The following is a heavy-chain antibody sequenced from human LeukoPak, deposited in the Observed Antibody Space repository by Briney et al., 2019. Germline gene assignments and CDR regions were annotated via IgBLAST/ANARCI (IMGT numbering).Heavy chain of an antibody. CDR1: GYSFISYW. Sequence: GESLKISCKGSGYSFISYWIGWVRQLPGKRVVGMGIIYPGDSDTRYNPSFQGQVTISADKSISTAYLQWSSLKASDTAMYYCASSGTALPRGDYYGMDVWGQGTTVTVSS. V-gene: IGHV5-51*01. J-gene: IGHJ6*02. CDR3: ASSGTALPRGDYYGMDV. D-gene: IGHD3-10*01. CDR2: IYPGDSDT.